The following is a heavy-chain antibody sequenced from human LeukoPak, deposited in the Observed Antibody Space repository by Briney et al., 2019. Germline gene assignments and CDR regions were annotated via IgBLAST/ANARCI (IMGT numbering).Heavy chain of an antibody. V-gene: IGHV3-15*04. J-gene: IGHJ4*02. CDR1: GFTFSTCA. CDR3: SEGLDY. CDR2: IASAAHGGTT. Sequence: GGSLRLSCETSGFTFSTCAMSWVRQAPGKGLEWVGRIASAAHGGTTDYAAPVKGRFNISRDDSKNTLYLQMNSLKTDDTAVYFCSEGLDYWGQGTLVTVSS.